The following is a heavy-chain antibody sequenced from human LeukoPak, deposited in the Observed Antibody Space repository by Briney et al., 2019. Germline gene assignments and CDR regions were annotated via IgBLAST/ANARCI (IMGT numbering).Heavy chain of an antibody. V-gene: IGHV3-43D*03. Sequence: GRSLRLSCAASGFTFDDYAMHWVRQAPGKGLEWVSLISWDGGSTYYADSVKGRFTISRDNSKNSLYLQMNSLRAEDTALYYCAKDMGPVVVVAASLDYWGQGTLVTVSS. CDR1: GFTFDDYA. CDR3: AKDMGPVVVVAASLDY. J-gene: IGHJ4*02. CDR2: ISWDGGST. D-gene: IGHD2-15*01.